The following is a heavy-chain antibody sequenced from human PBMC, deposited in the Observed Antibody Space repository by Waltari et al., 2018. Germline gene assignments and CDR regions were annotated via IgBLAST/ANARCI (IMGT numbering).Heavy chain of an antibody. Sequence: QVQLVESGGGVVQPGRSLRLSCAASGFTFRRYGMPWVRQAPGKGLDWVAVRSYDGSNKYYADSVKGRFTISRDNSKNTLYLQMNSLRAEDTAVYYCAKDAIAVAVCRFDPWGQGTLVTVSS. CDR2: RSYDGSNK. CDR1: GFTFRRYG. CDR3: AKDAIAVAVCRFDP. J-gene: IGHJ5*02. D-gene: IGHD6-19*01. V-gene: IGHV3-30*18.